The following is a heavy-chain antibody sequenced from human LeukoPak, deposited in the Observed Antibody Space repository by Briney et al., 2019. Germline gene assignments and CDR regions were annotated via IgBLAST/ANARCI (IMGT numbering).Heavy chain of an antibody. V-gene: IGHV3-9*01. J-gene: IGHJ4*02. CDR1: GFTFSNHG. CDR2: ISWNSGSI. D-gene: IGHD3-22*01. Sequence: GGTLRLSCAASGFTFSNHGMNWVRQAPGKGLEWVSGISWNSGSIGYADSVKGRFTISRDNAKNSLYLQMNSLRAEDTALYYCAKGRYYDSSGYGDYWGQGTLVTVSS. CDR3: AKGRYYDSSGYGDY.